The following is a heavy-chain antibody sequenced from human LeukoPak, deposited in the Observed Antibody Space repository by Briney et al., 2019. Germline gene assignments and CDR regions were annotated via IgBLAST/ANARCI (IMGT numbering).Heavy chain of an antibody. V-gene: IGHV1-2*02. D-gene: IGHD6-19*01. J-gene: IGHJ4*02. CDR1: GYTFTGYY. CDR3: ASLPPRQWLGDY. CDR2: INPNSGGT. Sequence: ASVKVSCKASGYTFTGYYMHWVRQAPGQGLEWMGWINPNSGGTNYAQKFQGRVTMTRDTSNSTAYMELSRPRSGDTAVYYCASLPPRQWLGDYWGQGTLVTVSS.